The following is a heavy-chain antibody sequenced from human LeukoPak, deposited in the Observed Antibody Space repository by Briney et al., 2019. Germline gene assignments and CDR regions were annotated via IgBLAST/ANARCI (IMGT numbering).Heavy chain of an antibody. CDR3: ARQPEGWYGSYYYYMDV. Sequence: PSETLSLTCTVSGYSISSGYYWGWIRQPPGKGLEWIGSIYHSGTTYYNPSLKSRVTISVDTSKNQFSLKLSSVTAADTAVYYCARQPEGWYGSYYYYMDVWGKGTTVTISS. V-gene: IGHV4-38-2*02. D-gene: IGHD6-19*01. CDR2: IYHSGTT. CDR1: GYSISSGYY. J-gene: IGHJ6*03.